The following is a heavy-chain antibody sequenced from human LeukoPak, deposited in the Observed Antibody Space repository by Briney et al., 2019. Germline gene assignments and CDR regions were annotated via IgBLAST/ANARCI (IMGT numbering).Heavy chain of an antibody. CDR1: GYTFTSYG. Sequence: WASVKVSCKASGYTFTSYGISWVRQAPGQGLEWMGWISAYNGNTNYAQKLQCRVTMTTDTSTSTAYMELRSLRSDDTAVYYCARVFRLSGVFSLKKYYFDYWGQGTLVTVSS. CDR2: ISAYNGNT. V-gene: IGHV1-18*01. CDR3: ARVFRLSGVFSLKKYYFDY. J-gene: IGHJ4*02. D-gene: IGHD7-27*01.